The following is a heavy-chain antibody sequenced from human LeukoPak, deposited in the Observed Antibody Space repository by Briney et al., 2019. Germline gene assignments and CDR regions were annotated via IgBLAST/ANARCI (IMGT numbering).Heavy chain of an antibody. V-gene: IGHV3-30-3*01. CDR1: GFTFSSYA. CDR2: ISYDGSNK. D-gene: IGHD2-2*01. Sequence: PGGSLRLSCAASGFTFSSYAMHWVRQAPGKGLEWVAVISYDGSNKYYADSVKGRFTISRDNSKNSLYLQMNSLRAEDTAVYYCARDVYGGVVPDYYMDVWGKGTTVTVSS. J-gene: IGHJ6*03. CDR3: ARDVYGGVVPDYYMDV.